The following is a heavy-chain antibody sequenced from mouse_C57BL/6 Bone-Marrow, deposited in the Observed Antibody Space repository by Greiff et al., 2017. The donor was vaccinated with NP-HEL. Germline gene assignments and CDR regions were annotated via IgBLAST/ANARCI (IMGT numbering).Heavy chain of an antibody. CDR1: GYTFTSYW. CDR2: IDPSDSYT. Sequence: VQLQQSGAELVMPGASVKLSCKASGYTFTSYWMHWVKQRPGQGLEWIGEIDPSDSYTTYIQKFKGKSTLTVDKSSSTAYMQRSSLTSEDSAVYYCARLGGYPYYFDYWGQGTTLTVSS. CDR3: ARLGGYPYYFDY. J-gene: IGHJ2*01. D-gene: IGHD2-2*01. V-gene: IGHV1-69*01.